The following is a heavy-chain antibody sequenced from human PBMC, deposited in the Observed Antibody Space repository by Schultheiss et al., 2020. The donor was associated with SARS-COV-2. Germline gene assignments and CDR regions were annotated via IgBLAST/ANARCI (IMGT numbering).Heavy chain of an antibody. J-gene: IGHJ6*02. CDR2: IYYSGST. D-gene: IGHD2-2*01. V-gene: IGHV4-39*02. CDR3: AREARGYCSSTSCSYYYYGMDV. Sequence: SETLSLTCTVSGGSISSSSYYWGWIRQPPGKGLEWIGSIYYSGSTYYNPSLKSRVTISVDTSKNQFSLKLSSVTAADTAVYYCAREARGYCSSTSCSYYYYGMDVWGQGTTVTVSS. CDR1: GGSISSSSYY.